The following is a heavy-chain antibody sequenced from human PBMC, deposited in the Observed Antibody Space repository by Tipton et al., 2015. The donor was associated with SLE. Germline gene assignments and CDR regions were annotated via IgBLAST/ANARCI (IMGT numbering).Heavy chain of an antibody. Sequence: TLSLTCTVSGGSINEYYWSWIRQAPGKGLEWIGYIYHNESPTYNPSLRRRVTMSIATSQNQFSLKLTSVTAADTAIYFCARRWDGSDYTFDYWGHGTLVSVSS. V-gene: IGHV4-59*12. D-gene: IGHD3-22*01. J-gene: IGHJ4*01. CDR1: GGSINEYY. CDR2: IYHNESP. CDR3: ARRWDGSDYTFDY.